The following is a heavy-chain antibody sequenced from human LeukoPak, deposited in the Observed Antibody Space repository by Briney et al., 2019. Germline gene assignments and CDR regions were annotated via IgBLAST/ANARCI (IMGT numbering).Heavy chain of an antibody. D-gene: IGHD3-16*01. CDR1: GFTFSSYW. CDR2: IIQDGSEK. Sequence: PGGSQRLSCAASGFTFSSYWMSWARQAPGKGLEWVANIIQDGSEKYYVDSVRGRFTISRDNAKSSLYLQMTNLRAEDTAVYYCATDSFSFGDLNPGPWGQGTLVTVSS. CDR3: ATDSFSFGDLNPGP. V-gene: IGHV3-7*01. J-gene: IGHJ5*02.